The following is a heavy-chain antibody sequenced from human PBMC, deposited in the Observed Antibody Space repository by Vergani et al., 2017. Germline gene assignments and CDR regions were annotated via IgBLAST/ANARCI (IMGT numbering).Heavy chain of an antibody. V-gene: IGHV3-21*01. CDR1: GFTFSSYS. Sequence: EVQLVESGGGLVKPGGSLRLSCAASGFTFSSYSMNWVRQAPGKGLEWVSSISNSSSYIYYADSVKGRFTISRDNAKNSLYLQMNSLRAEDTAVYYCAGERGWELHPFDYWGQGTLVTASS. CDR3: AGERGWELHPFDY. CDR2: ISNSSSYI. J-gene: IGHJ4*02. D-gene: IGHD1-26*01.